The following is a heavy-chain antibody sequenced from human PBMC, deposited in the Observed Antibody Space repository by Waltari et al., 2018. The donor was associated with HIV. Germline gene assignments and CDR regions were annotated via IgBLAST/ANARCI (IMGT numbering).Heavy chain of an antibody. Sequence: QVQLVQSGAEVKKPGSSVKVSCKASGGTFSSYAISWVRQAPGQGLEWMGGIIPIFGTANYAQKFQGRVTITADKSTSTAYMELSSLRSEDTAVYYCARKGLGGIVATIWDDAFDIWGQGTMVTVSS. D-gene: IGHD5-12*01. CDR3: ARKGLGGIVATIWDDAFDI. J-gene: IGHJ3*02. CDR1: GGTFSSYA. CDR2: IIPIFGTA. V-gene: IGHV1-69*06.